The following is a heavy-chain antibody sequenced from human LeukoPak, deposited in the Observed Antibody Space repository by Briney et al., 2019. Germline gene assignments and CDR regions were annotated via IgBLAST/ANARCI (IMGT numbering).Heavy chain of an antibody. CDR2: MYYSGST. V-gene: IGHV4-59*08. CDR1: GGSISSYY. D-gene: IGHD1-26*01. Sequence: SETLSLTCTVSGGSISSYYWSWVRQPPGKGLEWIGYMYYSGSTNYNPSLKRRVTISIDTSKNQFSLKLSSVTAADMAVYYCARGRTYVDYWGQGTLVTVSS. J-gene: IGHJ4*02. CDR3: ARGRTYVDY.